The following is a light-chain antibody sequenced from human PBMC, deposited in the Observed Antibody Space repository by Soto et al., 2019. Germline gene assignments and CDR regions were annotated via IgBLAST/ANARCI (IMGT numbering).Light chain of an antibody. CDR1: SSDVGGFNY. Sequence: QSVLTRPASVSGSPGQSIPISCTGTSSDVGGFNYVSWYQQHPGKAPKPMIYDATNRPSGVSYRFSGSKSGNTASLTISGLQAEDEADYYCNSYTSSSTYVFGTGTKVTVL. CDR3: NSYTSSSTYV. CDR2: DAT. V-gene: IGLV2-14*03. J-gene: IGLJ1*01.